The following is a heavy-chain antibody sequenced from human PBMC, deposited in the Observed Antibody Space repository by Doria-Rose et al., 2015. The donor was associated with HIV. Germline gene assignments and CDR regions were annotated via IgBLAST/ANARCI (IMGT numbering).Heavy chain of an antibody. CDR3: ARIKSSRWYHKYYFDF. CDR1: GVSLSSPGMG. J-gene: IGHJ4*02. V-gene: IGHV2-26*01. Sequence: ESGPVLVKPTETLTLTCTVSGVSLSSPGMGVSWIRQPPGKALEWLANIFSDDERSYKTSLKCRLTISRGTSQSQVVLTMTDMDPVDTATYYCARIKSSRWYHKYYFDFWGQGTLVIVSA. CDR2: IFSDDER. D-gene: IGHD6-13*01.